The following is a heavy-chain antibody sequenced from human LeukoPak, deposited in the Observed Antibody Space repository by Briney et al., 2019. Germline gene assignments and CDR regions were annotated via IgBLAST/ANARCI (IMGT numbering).Heavy chain of an antibody. D-gene: IGHD3-22*01. CDR3: ARDQDYYDSSGYLGY. V-gene: IGHV1-69*04. J-gene: IGHJ4*02. CDR1: GGTFSSYA. CDR2: IILIFDVA. Sequence: ASVKVSCKASGGTFSSYAISWVRQAPGQGLEWMGRIILIFDVANYAQKFQGRVTITADKSTSTAYMELSSLRSEDTAVYYCARDQDYYDSSGYLGYWGQGTLVTVSS.